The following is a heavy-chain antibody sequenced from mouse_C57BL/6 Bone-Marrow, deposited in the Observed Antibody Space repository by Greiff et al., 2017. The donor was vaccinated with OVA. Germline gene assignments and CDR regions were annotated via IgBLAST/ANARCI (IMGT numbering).Heavy chain of an antibody. V-gene: IGHV1-15*01. CDR1: GYTFTDYE. Sequence: VHLVESGAELVRPGASVTLSCKASGYTFTDYEMHWVKQTPVHGLEWIGAIDPETGGTAYNQKFKGKAILTADKSSSTAYMELSSLTSEDSAVYYGTREGIAWFAYWGQGTLVTVSA. CDR3: TREGIAWFAY. J-gene: IGHJ3*01. CDR2: IDPETGGT.